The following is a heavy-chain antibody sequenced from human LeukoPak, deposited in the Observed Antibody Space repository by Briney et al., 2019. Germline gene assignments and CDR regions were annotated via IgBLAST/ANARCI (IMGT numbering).Heavy chain of an antibody. J-gene: IGHJ4*02. V-gene: IGHV4-39*07. CDR3: ARDHQLYSNFY. CDR1: GGSSSSTSFY. Sequence: SETLSLTCTVSGGSSSSTSFYWGWIRQPPGKGLEWIGTIYHSGSTYYNPSLKSRVTISVDTSKNQFSLKLSSVTAADTAVYYCARDHQLYSNFYWGQGTLVTVSS. CDR2: IYHSGST. D-gene: IGHD4-11*01.